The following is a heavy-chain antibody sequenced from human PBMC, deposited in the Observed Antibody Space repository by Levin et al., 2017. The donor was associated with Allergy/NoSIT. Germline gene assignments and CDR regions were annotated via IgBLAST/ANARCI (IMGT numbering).Heavy chain of an antibody. CDR1: GFIVSDSY. J-gene: IGHJ4*02. V-gene: IGHV3-11*05. Sequence: PGGSLRLSCAASGFIVSDSYMSWLRQAPGKGLEWVSYISRGNSYTNYLDSVKGRFTISRDNAKNSLYLQMNSLRAEDTAIYYCARGRVPNDYWGQGTLVTVSS. CDR2: ISRGNSYT. CDR3: ARGRVPNDY. D-gene: IGHD3-10*01.